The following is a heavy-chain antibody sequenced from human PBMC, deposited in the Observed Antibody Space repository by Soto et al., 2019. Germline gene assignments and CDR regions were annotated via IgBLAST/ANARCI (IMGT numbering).Heavy chain of an antibody. CDR2: ISGSGGST. CDR1: GFTFSSYA. J-gene: IGHJ4*02. CDR3: ALHLYYFDY. Sequence: GGSLRLSCAASGFTFSSYAMSWVRQAPGKGLEWVSSISGSGGSTYYADSVKGRFTISRDNSKNTLYLQMNSLRAKDPAVYYCALHLYYFDYWGQGTLVTVSS. V-gene: IGHV3-23*01.